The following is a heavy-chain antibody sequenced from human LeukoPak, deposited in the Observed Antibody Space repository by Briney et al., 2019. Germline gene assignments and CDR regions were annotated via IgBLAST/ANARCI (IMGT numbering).Heavy chain of an antibody. J-gene: IGHJ4*02. D-gene: IGHD4-17*01. V-gene: IGHV3-21*01. CDR1: GFTFSYYS. CDR3: ARDGAPYDYGDFLDFDY. Sequence: GGSLRLPCAASGFTFSYYSMNWVRHAPGKGLEWVSSISRSSTYIYYADSVKGRFTISRDNAKNSLYLQLNSLRAEDTAVYYCARDGAPYDYGDFLDFDYWGQGTLVTVSS. CDR2: ISRSSTYI.